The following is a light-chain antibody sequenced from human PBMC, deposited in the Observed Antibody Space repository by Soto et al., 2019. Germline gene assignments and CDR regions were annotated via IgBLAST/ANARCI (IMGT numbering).Light chain of an antibody. CDR1: QSISTY. Sequence: DIQMTQSPSSLSASVGDRVTITCRASQSISTYLNWYQQKPGKAPKLLIYAASTLQSGVPSRFSGSGSGTEFTLTISSLQPDDFGTYFCQHHNSYSQTFGQGTKV. J-gene: IGKJ1*01. V-gene: IGKV1-17*01. CDR2: AAS. CDR3: QHHNSYSQT.